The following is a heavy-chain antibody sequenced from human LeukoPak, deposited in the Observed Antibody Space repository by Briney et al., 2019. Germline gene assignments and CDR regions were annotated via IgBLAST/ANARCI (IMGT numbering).Heavy chain of an antibody. Sequence: GASVKVSCKASGYIFISYAMHWVRQAPGQRLEWMGWINAGNGNTKYSQKFQGRVTITRDTSASTVYMELSSLRSEDTAVYYCARGHPAMHAFDIWGQGTMVTVSS. CDR2: INAGNGNT. J-gene: IGHJ3*02. CDR1: GYIFISYA. V-gene: IGHV1-3*01. D-gene: IGHD5-18*01. CDR3: ARGHPAMHAFDI.